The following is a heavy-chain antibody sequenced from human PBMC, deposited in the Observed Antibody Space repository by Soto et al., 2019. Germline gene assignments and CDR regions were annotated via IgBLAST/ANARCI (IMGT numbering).Heavy chain of an antibody. CDR2: ISAYNGNT. Sequence: ASVKVSCKASGYTFTSYGISWVRQAPGQGLEWMGWISAYNGNTNYAQKLQGRVTMTTDTSTSTAYKELRSLRSDDTAVYYCARDGQDIVVVPAAMRIYYYYYMDVWGKGTTVTVSS. V-gene: IGHV1-18*01. CDR1: GYTFTSYG. J-gene: IGHJ6*03. D-gene: IGHD2-2*01. CDR3: ARDGQDIVVVPAAMRIYYYYYMDV.